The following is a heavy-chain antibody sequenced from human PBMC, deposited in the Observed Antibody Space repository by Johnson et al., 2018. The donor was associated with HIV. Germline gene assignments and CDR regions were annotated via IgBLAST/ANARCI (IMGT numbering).Heavy chain of an antibody. D-gene: IGHD3-10*01. CDR2: ISGSGGST. CDR3: VYAEDI. CDR1: GFTFSSYA. Sequence: VQLVESGGGLVQPGGSLRLSCVASGFTFSSYAMSWVRQAPGKGLEWVSAISGSGGSTYYADSVKGRFTISRDNSKNSLYLRVNSLRVARGVRSARVYAEDIWGQGTMVTVSS. V-gene: IGHV3-23*04. J-gene: IGHJ3*02.